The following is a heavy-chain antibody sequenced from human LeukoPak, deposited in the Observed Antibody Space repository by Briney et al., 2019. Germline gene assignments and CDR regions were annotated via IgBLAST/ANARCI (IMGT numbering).Heavy chain of an antibody. Sequence: GASVKVSCKASGYTFTGYYMHWVRQAPGQGLEWMGWINPNSGGTNYAQKFQGRVTMTRDTSISTAYMELSRLRSDDTAVYYCARNQIVPADYYYYYMDVWGKGTTVTISS. CDR3: ARNQIVPADYYYYYMDV. CDR2: INPNSGGT. V-gene: IGHV1-2*02. CDR1: GYTFTGYY. D-gene: IGHD2-2*01. J-gene: IGHJ6*03.